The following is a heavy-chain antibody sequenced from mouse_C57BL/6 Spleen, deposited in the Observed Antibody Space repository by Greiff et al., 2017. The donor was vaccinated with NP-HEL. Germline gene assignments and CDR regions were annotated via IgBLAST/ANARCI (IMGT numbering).Heavy chain of an antibody. J-gene: IGHJ4*01. D-gene: IGHD2-10*01. CDR1: GFTFSDYY. CDR2: ISNGGGST. CDR3: ASSYFSRAMDY. V-gene: IGHV5-12*01. Sequence: EVKLMESGGGLVQPGVSLKLSCAASGFTFSDYYMYWVRQTPEKRLEWVAYISNGGGSTYYPDTVKGRFTISRDNAKNTLYLQMSRLKSEDTAMYYCASSYFSRAMDYWGQGTSVTVSS.